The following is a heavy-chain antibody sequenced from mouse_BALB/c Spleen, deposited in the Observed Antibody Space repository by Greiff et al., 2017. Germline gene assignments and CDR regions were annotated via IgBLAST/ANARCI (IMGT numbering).Heavy chain of an antibody. Sequence: EVNVVESGGGLVKPGGSLKLSCAASGFTFSSYTMSWVRQTPEKRLEWVATISSGGSYTYYPDSVKGRFTISRDNAKNTLYLQMSSLKSEDTAMYYCTRNWDNWYFDVWGAGTTVTVSS. V-gene: IGHV5-6-4*01. D-gene: IGHD4-1*01. CDR1: GFTFSSYT. J-gene: IGHJ1*01. CDR3: TRNWDNWYFDV. CDR2: ISSGGSYT.